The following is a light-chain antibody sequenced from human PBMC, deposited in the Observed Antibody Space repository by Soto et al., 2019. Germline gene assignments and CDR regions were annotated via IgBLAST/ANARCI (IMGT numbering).Light chain of an antibody. CDR1: SNDVGGYNY. CDR3: SSYPSSGTYV. V-gene: IGLV2-14*01. J-gene: IGLJ1*01. Sequence: QPVLTHAASVTGAAVGGSSIICTKNSNDVGGYNYVSWHQQHPGKAPKLTIYDVSSRPSGVSNRFSASKSGNTASLTISGLQAEDEADYYCSSYPSSGTYVFGTGPKVT. CDR2: DVS.